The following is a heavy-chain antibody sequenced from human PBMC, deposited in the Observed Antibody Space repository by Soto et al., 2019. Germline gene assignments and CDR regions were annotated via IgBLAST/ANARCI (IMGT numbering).Heavy chain of an antibody. Sequence: ESGGGLVKPGGSLRLSCAASGISFSDYHMNWVRQAPGKGLEWVASITPSGRFINYADSVEGRFFISRDNTKNSLFLQMNILRGEDTAVYYCAGTYDPADYWGQGTLVVVSS. CDR1: GISFSDYH. CDR2: ITPSGRFI. CDR3: AGTYDPADY. V-gene: IGHV3-21*01. D-gene: IGHD3-22*01. J-gene: IGHJ4*02.